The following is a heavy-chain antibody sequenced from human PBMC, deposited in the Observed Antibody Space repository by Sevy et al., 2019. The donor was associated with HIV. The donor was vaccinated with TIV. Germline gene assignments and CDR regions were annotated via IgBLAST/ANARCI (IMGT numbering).Heavy chain of an antibody. CDR3: ARVSSNSSYYGMDV. D-gene: IGHD6-13*01. CDR2: ISSSSSYI. V-gene: IGHV3-21*01. J-gene: IGHJ6*02. CDR1: GFTFSSYS. Sequence: GGSLRLSCAASGFTFSSYSMNWVRQAPGKGLEWVSTISSSSSYIYYADSVKGRFTISRDNAKNSLYLQMNSLRAEDTAVYYCARVSSNSSYYGMDVWGQGTTVTVSS.